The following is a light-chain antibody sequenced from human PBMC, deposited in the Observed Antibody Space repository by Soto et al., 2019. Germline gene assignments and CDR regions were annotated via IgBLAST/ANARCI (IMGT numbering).Light chain of an antibody. V-gene: IGLV2-14*01. CDR3: RSYLTGGSYV. CDR2: DVT. CDR1: SSDIGGHNA. J-gene: IGLJ1*01. Sequence: QSVLTQPASVSGTPGHSITISCTGTSSDIGGHNAVSWYQQYSGEAPRLLIYDVTSRAAGVSNRFSASKSGNTASLTISGLQAEDEADYYCRSYLTGGSYVLGPGTKMTVL.